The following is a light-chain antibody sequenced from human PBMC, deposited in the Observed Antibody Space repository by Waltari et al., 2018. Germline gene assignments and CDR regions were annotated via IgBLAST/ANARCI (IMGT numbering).Light chain of an antibody. CDR3: QQFGSSPPYT. CDR1: QSVTSSH. V-gene: IGKV3-20*01. J-gene: IGKJ2*01. CDR2: GTS. Sequence: IVLTQSPGTLSLSPGERATLSCRASQSVTSSHLAWYQQKPGQAPRLLIHGTSSRATGIPDRFSGSGSGTDFTLTISRLEPEDFAVYYCQQFGSSPPYTFGQGTKLEI.